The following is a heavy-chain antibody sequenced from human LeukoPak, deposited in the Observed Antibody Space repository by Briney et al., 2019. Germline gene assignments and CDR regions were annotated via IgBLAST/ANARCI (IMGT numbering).Heavy chain of an antibody. CDR2: ISSNSAYL. CDR1: GFTFSSYA. V-gene: IGHV3-21*01. J-gene: IGHJ3*02. Sequence: GGSLRLSCAASGFTFSSYAVSWVRQAPGKGLEWVSSISSNSAYLYYVDSLRGRFTVSRDNAKSSLSLQMNSLRVEDTAVYYCARAHCSGRGCYQRYDGFDIWGQGTVVTVPS. CDR3: ARAHCSGRGCYQRYDGFDI. D-gene: IGHD2-15*01.